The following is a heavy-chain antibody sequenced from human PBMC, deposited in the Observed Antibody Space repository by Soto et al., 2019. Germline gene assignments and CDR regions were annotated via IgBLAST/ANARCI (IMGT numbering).Heavy chain of an antibody. V-gene: IGHV4-31*03. CDR1: GGSISSGGYS. J-gene: IGHJ4*02. CDR2: IYYSGST. D-gene: IGHD4-17*01. CDR3: ASGFYGDYFFDY. Sequence: QVQLQESGPGLVKPSQTLSLTCTVSGGSISSGGYSWSWIRQHPGKGLEWIGYIYYSGSTYYNPSLKSRVTISEDTSKNQFSLKLSSVTAADTAVYYCASGFYGDYFFDYWGPGTLVTVSS.